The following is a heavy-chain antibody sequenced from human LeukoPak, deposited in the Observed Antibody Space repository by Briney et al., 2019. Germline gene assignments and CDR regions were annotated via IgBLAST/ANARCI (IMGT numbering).Heavy chain of an antibody. CDR2: INHSGST. CDR1: GGSFSGYY. Sequence: PSETLSLTCAVYGGSFSGYYWSWFRQPPGKGLEWIGEINHSGSTNYNPSLKSRVTISVDTSKNQFSLKLSSVTAADTAVYYCARLKGVPAGLWGQGTLVTVSS. J-gene: IGHJ4*02. V-gene: IGHV4-34*01. D-gene: IGHD2-2*01. CDR3: ARLKGVPAGL.